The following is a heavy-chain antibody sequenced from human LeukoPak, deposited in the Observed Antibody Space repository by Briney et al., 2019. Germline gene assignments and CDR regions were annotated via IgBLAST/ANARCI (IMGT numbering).Heavy chain of an antibody. CDR1: GGTISSYA. V-gene: IGHV1-69*05. CDR2: IIPIFGTA. D-gene: IGHD3-22*01. Sequence: SVKVSCKASGGTISSYAISWVRQAPGQGLEWMGGIIPIFGTANYAQKFQGRVTITTDESTSTAYMELSSLRSEDTAVYYCARDPLPYYDSSGHRSYYYYMDVWGKGTTVTVSS. J-gene: IGHJ6*03. CDR3: ARDPLPYYDSSGHRSYYYYMDV.